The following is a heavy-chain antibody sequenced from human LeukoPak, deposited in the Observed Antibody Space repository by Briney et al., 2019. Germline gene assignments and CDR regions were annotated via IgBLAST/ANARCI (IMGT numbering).Heavy chain of an antibody. J-gene: IGHJ4*02. CDR1: GYTFTSYG. Sequence: ASVKVSCKASGYTFTSYGISWVRQAPGQGLEWMGWISAYNGNTNYAQKLQGRVTMTTDTSTSTAYMELRSLRSDDTAVYYCARKYDSSGYYSPYYFDYWGQGTPVTVSS. V-gene: IGHV1-18*01. CDR2: ISAYNGNT. D-gene: IGHD3-22*01. CDR3: ARKYDSSGYYSPYYFDY.